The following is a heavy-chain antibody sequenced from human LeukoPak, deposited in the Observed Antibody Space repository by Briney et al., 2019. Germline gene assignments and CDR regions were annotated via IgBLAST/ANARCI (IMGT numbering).Heavy chain of an antibody. CDR3: AKSDSAGLYYFDY. V-gene: IGHV3-23*01. J-gene: IGHJ4*02. D-gene: IGHD6-13*01. CDR1: GFTFTNYA. Sequence: PGGSLRLSCAASGFTFTNYAMSWVRQAPGKGLEWVSTIGKSGGGTYYADSVKGRFTISRDNSKSTLYLQMNSLRAEDTAVYYCAKSDSAGLYYFDYWGQGTLVTVSS. CDR2: IGKSGGGT.